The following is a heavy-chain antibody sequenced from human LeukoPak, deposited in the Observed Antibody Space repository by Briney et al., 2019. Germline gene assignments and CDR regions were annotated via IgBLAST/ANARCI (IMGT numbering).Heavy chain of an antibody. V-gene: IGHV3-21*01. CDR3: ARDEEEYCSGGSCSSFRY. CDR1: GFIFSHYS. CDR2: ISGSSSYK. D-gene: IGHD2-15*01. J-gene: IGHJ4*02. Sequence: GGSLRLSCAASGFIFSHYSMNWVRQAPGKGLEWVSSISGSSSYKYHAGSVKGRFTISRDNAKRSLYLQMNSLRAEDTAVYYCARDEEEYCSGGSCSSFRYWGQGTLVTISS.